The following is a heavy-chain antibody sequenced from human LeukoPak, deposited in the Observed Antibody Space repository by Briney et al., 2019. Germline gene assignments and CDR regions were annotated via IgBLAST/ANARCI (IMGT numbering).Heavy chain of an antibody. V-gene: IGHV3-30-3*01. D-gene: IGHD2-21*02. CDR1: GSTFSSYA. Sequence: GGSLRLSCAASGSTFSSYAMHWVRQAPGKGLEWVAVISYDGSNKYYADSVKGRFTISRDNSKNTLYLQMNSLRAEDTAVYYCARGGSWADLAYCGGDCYSSAFDIWGQGTMVTVSS. CDR3: ARGGSWADLAYCGGDCYSSAFDI. J-gene: IGHJ3*02. CDR2: ISYDGSNK.